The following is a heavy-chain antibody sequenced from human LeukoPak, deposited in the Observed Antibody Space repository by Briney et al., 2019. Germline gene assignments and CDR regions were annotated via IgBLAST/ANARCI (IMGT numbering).Heavy chain of an antibody. D-gene: IGHD3-3*01. Sequence: GGSLRLSCAASGFTFSSYSMNWVRQAPGKGLEWVSSISSSSYIYYADSVKGRFTISRDNAKNSLYLQMNSLRAEDTAVYYCARDGTKAGYYDFWSGYYLGHYFDYWGQGTLVTVSS. J-gene: IGHJ4*02. CDR2: ISSSSYI. V-gene: IGHV3-21*01. CDR1: GFTFSSYS. CDR3: ARDGTKAGYYDFWSGYYLGHYFDY.